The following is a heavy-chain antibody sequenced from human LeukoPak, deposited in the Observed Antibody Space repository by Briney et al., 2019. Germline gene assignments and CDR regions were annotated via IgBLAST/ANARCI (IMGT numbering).Heavy chain of an antibody. Sequence: STTLSLTCAVSGGSVNSVTYYWAWVRQPPGKGLEWIGRIYASGSTYYNPSLKSRVTMSVDTSKNQFSLKLTSVTAADTAVYYCARDVDTFFDYWGQGTLVTVPS. CDR3: ARDVDTFFDY. V-gene: IGHV4-61*02. J-gene: IGHJ4*02. CDR1: GGSVNSVTYY. CDR2: IYASGST. D-gene: IGHD5-18*01.